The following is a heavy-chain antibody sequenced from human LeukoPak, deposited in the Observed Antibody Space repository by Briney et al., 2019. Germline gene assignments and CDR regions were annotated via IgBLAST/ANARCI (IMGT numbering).Heavy chain of an antibody. Sequence: SETLSLTCAVYGGTFSGYYWSWIRQPPGKGLEWIGEINHSGSTNYNPSLKSRVTISVDTSKNQFSLKLSSVTAADTAVYYCARAVSSGGKGTYYFDYWVQGTLVTVSS. V-gene: IGHV4-34*01. CDR3: ARAVSSGGKGTYYFDY. CDR2: INHSGST. CDR1: GGTFSGYY. D-gene: IGHD6-19*01. J-gene: IGHJ4*02.